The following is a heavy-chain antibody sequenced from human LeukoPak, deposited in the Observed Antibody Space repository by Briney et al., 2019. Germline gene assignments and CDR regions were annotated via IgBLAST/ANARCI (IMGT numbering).Heavy chain of an antibody. CDR2: ISSSSSYI. CDR1: GFTFSSYS. D-gene: IGHD2-2*02. V-gene: IGHV3-21*01. J-gene: IGHJ4*02. Sequence: GGSLRLSCAASGFTFSSYSMNWVRQAPGKGLEWVSSISSSSSYIYYADSVKGRFTISRDNAKNSLYLQMNSLRAEDTAVYYCARDAGGPSNIVVVPAAITYFDYWGQGTLVTVSS. CDR3: ARDAGGPSNIVVVPAAITYFDY.